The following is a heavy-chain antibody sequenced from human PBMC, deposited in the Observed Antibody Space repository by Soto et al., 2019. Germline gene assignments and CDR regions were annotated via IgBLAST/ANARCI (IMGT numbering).Heavy chain of an antibody. Sequence: QVQLQESGPGLVKPSQTLSLTCTVSGGSISRGDYFWSWIRQHPEKGLEWVGYIYYTGITYYNPSLKSPVTMSVDTSKTQFSLKLTSVTVADTAVYYCARSTIAAAGTWGQGILVTVSS. J-gene: IGHJ5*02. D-gene: IGHD6-13*01. V-gene: IGHV4-31*01. CDR2: IYYTGIT. CDR1: GGSISRGDYF. CDR3: ARSTIAAAGT.